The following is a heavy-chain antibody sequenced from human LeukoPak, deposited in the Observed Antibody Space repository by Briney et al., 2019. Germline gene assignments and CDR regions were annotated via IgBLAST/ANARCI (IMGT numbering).Heavy chain of an antibody. V-gene: IGHV4-4*07. CDR3: ARGLGGSQWDPFQH. D-gene: IGHD1-26*01. CDR1: GGSISSYF. Sequence: PSETLCLTCTVSGGSISSYFWNWIRQPAGKGLEWIGRIYTSGSTNYNPSLKSRVTMSVDTSKNQFSLKLTSVTAADTAVYYCARGLGGSQWDPFQHWGQGTLVTVSS. CDR2: IYTSGST. J-gene: IGHJ1*01.